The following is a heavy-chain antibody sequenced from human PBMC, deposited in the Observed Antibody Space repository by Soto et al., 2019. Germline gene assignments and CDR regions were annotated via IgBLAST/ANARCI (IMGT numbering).Heavy chain of an antibody. CDR3: ERDRVESGSPEYVQH. CDR2: IYSGGST. V-gene: IGHV3-53*01. Sequence: EVQLVASGGGLIQPGGSLRLSCAASGFTVSSHYMSWVRQAPGKGLEGVSVIYSGGSTYYADSVKGRFTISRDNSKNTLYLQMNSPRAEDTAVYSCERDRVESGSPEYVQHWGEGTLVTVSS. CDR1: GFTVSSHY. J-gene: IGHJ1*01. D-gene: IGHD3-22*01.